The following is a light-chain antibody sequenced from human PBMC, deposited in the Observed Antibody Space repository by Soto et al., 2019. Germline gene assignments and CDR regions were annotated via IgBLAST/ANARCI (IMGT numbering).Light chain of an antibody. CDR3: SSYTSSSTLV. Sequence: QSALTQPASVSGSPGQSITISCTGTSSDVGGYNYVSWYQQHPGKAPKLMIYDVSNRPSGVSNRFSGSKSGNTAYLTISGLQAEDEADYYCSSYTSSSTLVFGTGTKRTVL. CDR2: DVS. V-gene: IGLV2-14*01. CDR1: SSDVGGYNY. J-gene: IGLJ1*01.